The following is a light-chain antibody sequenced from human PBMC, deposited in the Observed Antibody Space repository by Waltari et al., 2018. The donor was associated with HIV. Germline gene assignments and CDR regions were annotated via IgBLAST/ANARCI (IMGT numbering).Light chain of an antibody. CDR2: GNS. J-gene: IGLJ3*02. CDR3: QSYDSSLSVWV. Sequence: QSVLTQPPSVSGAPGQRVTIPCTGSSSTIGAGYDVHWYQQLPGTAPKLLIHGNSNRPSGVPDRFSGSKSGTSASLAITGLLAEDEADYYCQSYDSSLSVWVFGGGTKLTVL. CDR1: SSTIGAGYD. V-gene: IGLV1-40*01.